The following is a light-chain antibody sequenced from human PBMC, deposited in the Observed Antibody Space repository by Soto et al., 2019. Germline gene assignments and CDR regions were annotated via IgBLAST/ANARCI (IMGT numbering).Light chain of an antibody. Sequence: QSALTQPASVSGSPGQSISISCTGTNSDIGAFDYVAWYQQHPGKAPKLMIFAVSYRPSGVSSRFSGSKSGNTASLAISGLQAEDEADYYCTSWATSSTLVFGGGTKVTVL. J-gene: IGLJ2*01. CDR1: NSDIGAFDY. V-gene: IGLV2-14*03. CDR2: AVS. CDR3: TSWATSSTLV.